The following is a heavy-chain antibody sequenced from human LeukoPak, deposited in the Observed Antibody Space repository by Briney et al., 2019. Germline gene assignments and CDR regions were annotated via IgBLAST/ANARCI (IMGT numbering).Heavy chain of an antibody. J-gene: IGHJ3*02. CDR2: INPSGGST. V-gene: IGHV1-46*01. CDR3: ARDLDSSGYHYDAFDI. Sequence: ASVKVSCKASGYTFTNYYMHWVRQAPGQGLEWVGIINPSGGSTTYAQTFQGRVTMTRDTSTSTVYMELSSLRSEDTAVYYCARDLDSSGYHYDAFDIWGQGTMVTVSS. D-gene: IGHD3-22*01. CDR1: GYTFTNYY.